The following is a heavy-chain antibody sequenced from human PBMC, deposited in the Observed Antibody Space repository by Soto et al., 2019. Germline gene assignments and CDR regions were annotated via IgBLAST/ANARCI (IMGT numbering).Heavy chain of an antibody. V-gene: IGHV4-4*07. D-gene: IGHD5-12*01. J-gene: IGHJ6*02. CDR1: GSSIIGYY. Sequence: SETLSLTCTVAGSSIIGYYWSWIRQPAGKGLEWIGRIYTSGSTNYNPSLKSRVTMSVDTSKNQFSLKLSSVTAADTAVYYCARGHSGYDSSYYGMDVWGQGTTVTVSS. CDR3: ARGHSGYDSSYYGMDV. CDR2: IYTSGST.